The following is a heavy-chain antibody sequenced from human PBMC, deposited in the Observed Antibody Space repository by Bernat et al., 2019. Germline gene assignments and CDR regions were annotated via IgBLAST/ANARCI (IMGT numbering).Heavy chain of an antibody. CDR2: IYYSGST. V-gene: IGHV4-39*01. Sequence: QLQLQESGPGLVKPSETLSLTCTVSGGSISSSSYYWGWIRQPPGKGLEWIGSIYYSGSTYYNPSLKSRVTISVDTSKNQFSLKLSSVTAADTAVYYRARLGAHCSGGSCYSGYYYYMDVWGKGTTVTVSS. D-gene: IGHD2-15*01. CDR1: GGSISSSSYY. J-gene: IGHJ6*03. CDR3: ARLGAHCSGGSCYSGYYYYMDV.